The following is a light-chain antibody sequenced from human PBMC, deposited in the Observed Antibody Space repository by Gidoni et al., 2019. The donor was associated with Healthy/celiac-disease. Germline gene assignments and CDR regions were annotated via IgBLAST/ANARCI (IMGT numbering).Light chain of an antibody. Sequence: QSALTQPASVSGSPGQSITISCTGTSSDVGGYNYVSWYQQHPGNAPKLMIYEVSNRPSGVSNRFSGSKSGNTASLTISGLQAEDEADYYCSSYTSRVVFGGGTKLTVL. CDR2: EVS. CDR3: SSYTSRVV. CDR1: SSDVGGYNY. J-gene: IGLJ2*01. V-gene: IGLV2-14*01.